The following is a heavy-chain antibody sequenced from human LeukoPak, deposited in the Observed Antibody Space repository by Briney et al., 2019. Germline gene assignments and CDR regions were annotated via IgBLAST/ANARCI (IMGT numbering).Heavy chain of an antibody. Sequence: ASVKVSCKASSYSFTRYGISWVRQAPGQGLEWMGWISGYNGNTNYAQKFLGRVSMTADTSTSTAYMELRSLTSDDTAVYYCARSGRGTYYYFDLWGLGTLVTVSS. CDR3: ARSGRGTYYYFDL. CDR2: ISGYNGNT. CDR1: SYSFTRYG. V-gene: IGHV1-18*01. D-gene: IGHD5-12*01. J-gene: IGHJ4*02.